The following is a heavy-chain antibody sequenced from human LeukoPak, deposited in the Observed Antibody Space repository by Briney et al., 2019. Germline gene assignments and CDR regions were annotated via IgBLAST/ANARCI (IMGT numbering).Heavy chain of an antibody. V-gene: IGHV1-69*13. Sequence: SVKVSCKASGGTFSSYAISWVRQAPGQGLEWMGGIIPIFGTANYAQKFQGRVTISADESTSTAYMELSGLRSEDTAVYYCARNWYSSSWYGVYFDYWGQGTLVTVSS. J-gene: IGHJ4*02. D-gene: IGHD6-13*01. CDR3: ARNWYSSSWYGVYFDY. CDR2: IIPIFGTA. CDR1: GGTFSSYA.